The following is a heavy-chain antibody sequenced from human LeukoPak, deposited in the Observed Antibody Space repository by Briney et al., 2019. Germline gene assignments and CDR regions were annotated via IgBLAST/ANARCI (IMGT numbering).Heavy chain of an antibody. Sequence: GASVKVSCKASGYTFTSYAMNWVRQAPGQGLEWMGWISAYNGNTNYAQKLQGRVTMTTDTSTSTAYMELRSLRSDDTAVYYCARGIYSSGWYVGSYNWFDPWGQGTLVTVSS. CDR3: ARGIYSSGWYVGSYNWFDP. CDR1: GYTFTSYA. V-gene: IGHV1-18*01. CDR2: ISAYNGNT. J-gene: IGHJ5*02. D-gene: IGHD6-19*01.